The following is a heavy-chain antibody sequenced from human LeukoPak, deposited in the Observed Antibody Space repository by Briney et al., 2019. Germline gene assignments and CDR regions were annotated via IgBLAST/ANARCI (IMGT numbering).Heavy chain of an antibody. CDR3: AKGGQWLVLNYFDH. CDR2: FDPEDGET. J-gene: IGHJ4*02. CDR1: GYTLTELS. D-gene: IGHD6-19*01. Sequence: ASVKVSCKVSGYTLTELSMHWVRQAPGKGLEWMGGFDPEDGETIYAQKFQGRVTMTEDTSTDTAYMELSSLRAEDTAVYYCAKGGQWLVLNYFDHWGQGTLVTVSS. V-gene: IGHV1-24*01.